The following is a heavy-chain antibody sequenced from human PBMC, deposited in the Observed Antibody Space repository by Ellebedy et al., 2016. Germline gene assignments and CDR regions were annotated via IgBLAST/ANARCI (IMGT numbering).Heavy chain of an antibody. CDR1: GGSFSGYY. CDR2: INHSGST. CDR3: ARSVSRKGGNWFNP. Sequence: SETLSLTXAVYGGSFSGYYWSWIRQPPGKGLEWIGEINHSGSTNYNPSLKSRVTISVDTSKNQFSLKLSSVTAADTAVYYCARSVSRKGGNWFNPWGQGTLVTVSS. J-gene: IGHJ5*02. V-gene: IGHV4-34*01. D-gene: IGHD2-8*01.